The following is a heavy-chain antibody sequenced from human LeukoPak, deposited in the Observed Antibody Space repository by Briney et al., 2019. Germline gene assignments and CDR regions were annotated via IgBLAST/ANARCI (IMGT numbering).Heavy chain of an antibody. CDR1: GFIFSNHA. Sequence: QAGGSLRLSCSVSGFIFSNHAMHWVRQAPGKGLEWVSAISGSGGSTYYADSVKGRFTISRDNSKNTLYLQMNSLRAEDTAVYYCAKDTGDYDVLPLTDAFDIWGQGTMVTVSS. CDR2: ISGSGGST. CDR3: AKDTGDYDVLPLTDAFDI. J-gene: IGHJ3*02. D-gene: IGHD4-17*01. V-gene: IGHV3-23*01.